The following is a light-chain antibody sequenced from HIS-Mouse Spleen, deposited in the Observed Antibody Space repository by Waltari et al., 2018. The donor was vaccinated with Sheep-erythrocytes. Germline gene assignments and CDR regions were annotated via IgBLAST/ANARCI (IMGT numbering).Light chain of an antibody. CDR3: YSTDSSGNHWV. CDR1: KLGDKY. J-gene: IGLJ3*02. CDR2: QDT. V-gene: IGLV3-1*01. Sequence: SSELTQPPSVSVSPGQTASITCSGDKLGDKYACWYQQKPGQSPVLVIYQDTKRPSGIPQRFSGSNSGNTATLTISGTQAMDEADYYCYSTDSSGNHWVFGGGTKLTVL.